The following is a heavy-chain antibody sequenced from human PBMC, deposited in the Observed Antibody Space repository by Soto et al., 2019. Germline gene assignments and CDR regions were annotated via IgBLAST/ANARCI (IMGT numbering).Heavy chain of an antibody. V-gene: IGHV3-15*01. Sequence: EVQLVESGGDLVKPGGPLRLSCAASEFTFANAWISWVRQAPGKGLELVGRIKSKADGGTTDYAAPVKGRFTISRDESQNTLYLQMNSLKTEDTAVYYCTSLYYGHWGQGTLVTVSS. D-gene: IGHD4-17*01. CDR3: TSLYYGH. CDR1: EFTFANAW. J-gene: IGHJ4*02. CDR2: IKSKADGGTT.